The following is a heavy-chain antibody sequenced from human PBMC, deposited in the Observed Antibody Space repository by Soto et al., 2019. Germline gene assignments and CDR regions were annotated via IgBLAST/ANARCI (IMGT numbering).Heavy chain of an antibody. V-gene: IGHV5-51*01. CDR2: IYPGDSDT. D-gene: IGHD5-12*01. J-gene: IGHJ6*02. CDR3: ARCQVRGYSGYEGSYYYYGMDV. CDR1: GYSFTSYW. Sequence: HGESLKISCKGSGYSFTSYWIGWVRQMPGKGLEWMGIIYPGDSDTRYSPSFQGQVTISADKSISTAYLQWSSLKASDTAMYYCARCQVRGYSGYEGSYYYYGMDVWGQGTTVTVSS.